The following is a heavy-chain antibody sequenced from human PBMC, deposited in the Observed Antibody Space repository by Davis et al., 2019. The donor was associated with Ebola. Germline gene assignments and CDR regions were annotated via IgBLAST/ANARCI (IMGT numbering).Heavy chain of an antibody. CDR2: ISSNGGST. V-gene: IGHV3-64*01. Sequence: GESLKISCSASGFTFSSYAMHWVRQAPGKGLEYVSAISSNGGSTYYANSVKGRFTISRDNSKNTLYLQMGSLRAEDMAVYYCARASRDSGSYRYYYYGMDVWGQGTTVTVSS. J-gene: IGHJ6*02. CDR3: ARASRDSGSYRYYYYGMDV. CDR1: GFTFSSYA. D-gene: IGHD3-10*01.